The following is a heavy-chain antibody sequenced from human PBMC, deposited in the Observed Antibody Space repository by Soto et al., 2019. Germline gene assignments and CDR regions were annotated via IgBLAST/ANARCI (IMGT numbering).Heavy chain of an antibody. V-gene: IGHV3-30-3*01. CDR1: GFTFSSYA. D-gene: IGHD5-12*01. Sequence: GSLRLSCAASGFTFSSYAMHWVRQAPGKGLEWVAVISYDGSNKYYADSVKGRFTISRDNSKNTLYLQMNSLGAEDTAVYYCARDYYRFNSGYGFSMDVWGQGTTVTVSS. CDR2: ISYDGSNK. CDR3: ARDYYRFNSGYGFSMDV. J-gene: IGHJ6*02.